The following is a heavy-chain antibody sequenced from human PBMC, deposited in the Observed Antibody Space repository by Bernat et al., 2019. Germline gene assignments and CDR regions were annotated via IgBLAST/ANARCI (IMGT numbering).Heavy chain of an antibody. V-gene: IGHV3-53*01. CDR2: IYTGGTT. CDR1: GFTVSSNY. J-gene: IGHJ2*01. Sequence: EVQLVESGGGLIQPGGSLRLSCAASGFTVSSNYMSWVRQTPGKGLEWVSVIYTGGTTFYADSVQGRFTIPRDLSKNTLYLQMNTLRADDTALYYGAREDYTSSSRHWYFDLWGRGTLVTVSS. CDR3: AREDYTSSSRHWYFDL. D-gene: IGHD6-6*01.